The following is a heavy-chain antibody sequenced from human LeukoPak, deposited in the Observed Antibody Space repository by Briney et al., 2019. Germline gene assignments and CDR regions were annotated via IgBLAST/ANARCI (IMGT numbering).Heavy chain of an antibody. D-gene: IGHD3-22*01. CDR3: ARGGRGRYYYDSSGYSNSDY. J-gene: IGHJ4*02. Sequence: ASVKVSCKASGYTFTSYGISWVRQAPGQGLEWMGWISAYNGNTNYAQKLQGRVTMTTDTSTSTAYMELRSLRSDDTAVYYCARGGRGRYYYDSSGYSNSDYWGQGTLATVSS. CDR2: ISAYNGNT. CDR1: GYTFTSYG. V-gene: IGHV1-18*01.